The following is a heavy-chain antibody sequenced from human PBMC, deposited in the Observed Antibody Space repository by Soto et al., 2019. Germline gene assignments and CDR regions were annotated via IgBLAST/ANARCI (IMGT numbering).Heavy chain of an antibody. CDR2: INHSGNT. CDR3: ARHHVRGRTIAGAAEF. J-gene: IGHJ4*02. D-gene: IGHD6-13*01. CDR1: GGSFSGYY. V-gene: IGHV4-34*01. Sequence: SETLSLTCAVYGGSFSGYYWSWIRQPPGKGLEWIGEINHSGNTNYNPSLKSRVTISVDTSKNQLFLNLSSVTAADTAMYYCARHHVRGRTIAGAAEFWGQGTLVTVS.